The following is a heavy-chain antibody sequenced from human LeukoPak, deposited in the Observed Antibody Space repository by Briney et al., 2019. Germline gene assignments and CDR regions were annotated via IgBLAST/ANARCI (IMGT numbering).Heavy chain of an antibody. CDR3: AYSSAYQQH. J-gene: IGHJ1*01. V-gene: IGHV4-34*08. CDR1: GFTFSGYS. CDR2: INHSGST. D-gene: IGHD3-22*01. Sequence: GPLRLSCVASGFTFSGYSMNWIRQSPGKGLEWIGEINHSGSTNYNPSLKSRVTISVDTSKNQLSLKLSSLTAADTAVYYCAYSSAYQQHWGQGTLVTVSS.